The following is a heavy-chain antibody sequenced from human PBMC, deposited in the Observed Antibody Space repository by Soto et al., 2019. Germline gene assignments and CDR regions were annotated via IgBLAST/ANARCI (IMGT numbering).Heavy chain of an antibody. CDR1: GFTFSSYG. V-gene: IGHV3-30*18. J-gene: IGHJ4*02. CDR3: ANEYYDFWSGYYSY. CDR2: ISYDGSNK. D-gene: IGHD3-3*01. Sequence: GGSLRLSCAASGFTFSSYGMHWVRQAPGKGLEWVAVISYDGSNKYYADSVKGRFTISRDNSKNTLYLQMNSLRAEDTAVYYCANEYYDFWSGYYSYWGQGTLVTVSS.